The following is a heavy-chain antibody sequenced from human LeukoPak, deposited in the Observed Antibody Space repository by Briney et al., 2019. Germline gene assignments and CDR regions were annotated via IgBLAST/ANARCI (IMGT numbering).Heavy chain of an antibody. CDR2: IVVGSGNT. J-gene: IGHJ4*02. Sequence: GASVKVSCKASGFTFTSSAVQWVRQARGQRLEWIGWIVVGSGNTNYAQKFQERVTITRDMSTSTAYMELSSLRSDDTAVYYCARGPRIGEGYCSGGSCRNTDYWGQGTLVTVSS. CDR1: GFTFTSSA. CDR3: ARGPRIGEGYCSGGSCRNTDY. V-gene: IGHV1-58*01. D-gene: IGHD2-15*01.